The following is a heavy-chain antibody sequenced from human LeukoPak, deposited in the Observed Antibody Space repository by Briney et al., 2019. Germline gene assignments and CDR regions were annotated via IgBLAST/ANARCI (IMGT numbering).Heavy chain of an antibody. D-gene: IGHD2-15*01. CDR1: GXTFSSYA. J-gene: IGHJ4*02. CDR3: AKDSSASFYCGGGACYSNY. CDR2: ISNSDDGR. Sequence: PGGSLRLSCAASGXTFSSYAMSWVRQAPGKGLEWVSAISNSDDGRYYADSAKGRFTISRDNSKNTLYLQMNSLRTEDTAVYYCAKDSSASFYCGGGACYSNYWGQGTLVTVSS. V-gene: IGHV3-23*01.